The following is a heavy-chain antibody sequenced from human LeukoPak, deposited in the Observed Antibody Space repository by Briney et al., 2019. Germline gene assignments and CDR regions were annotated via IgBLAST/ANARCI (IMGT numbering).Heavy chain of an antibody. D-gene: IGHD6-19*01. Sequence: GGSLRLSCAVSGFIFRSYAMHWVRQAPGKGLEWVAVISYDGSNKYYADSVKGRFTISRDNSKNTLYLQMNSLRAEDTAVYYCAKVGLGYYFDYWGQGTLVTVSS. CDR3: AKVGLGYYFDY. J-gene: IGHJ4*02. CDR2: ISYDGSNK. V-gene: IGHV3-30*04. CDR1: GFIFRSYA.